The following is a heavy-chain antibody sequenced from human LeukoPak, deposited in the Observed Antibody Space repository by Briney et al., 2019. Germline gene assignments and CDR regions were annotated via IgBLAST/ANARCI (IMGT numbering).Heavy chain of an antibody. CDR2: INSNGRTT. CDR3: ARFVSSGPL. D-gene: IGHD3-22*01. CDR1: GFGFGYYD. V-gene: IGHV3-64*02. Sequence: GGSLRLACAASGFGFGYYDMHWVRQAPGKGLECVSAINSNGRTTYHVDSVKGRSTVSRDNSNNTLYLQMGGLKPEDTAVYYCARFVSSGPLWGQGTMVIVSS. J-gene: IGHJ3*01.